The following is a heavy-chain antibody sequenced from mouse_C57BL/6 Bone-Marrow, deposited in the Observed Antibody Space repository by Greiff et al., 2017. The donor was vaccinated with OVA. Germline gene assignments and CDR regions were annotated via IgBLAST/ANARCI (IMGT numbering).Heavy chain of an antibody. CDR1: EYEFPSHD. CDR3: ARLWLRRRAMDY. D-gene: IGHD2-2*01. V-gene: IGHV5-2*01. J-gene: IGHJ4*01. CDR2: INSDGGST. Sequence: VQLKESGGGLVQPGESLKLSCESNEYEFPSHDMSWVRKTPEKRLELVAAINSDGGSTYYPDTMERRFIISRDNTKKTLDLQMSSLRSEDTALYYCARLWLRRRAMDYWGQGTSVTVSS.